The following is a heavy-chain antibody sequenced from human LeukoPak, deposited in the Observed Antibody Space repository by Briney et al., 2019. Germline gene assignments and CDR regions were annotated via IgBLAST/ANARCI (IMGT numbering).Heavy chain of an antibody. CDR3: ARGDYYDSSGSYSCQAFDL. J-gene: IGHJ3*01. Sequence: GGSLRLSCAASGFTISNSYLSWVRQAPGKGLEWVSGIYRGGGTYYTNSVKGRFTISRDDSRNMLYLQMKSLRAEDTSVYYCARGDYYDSSGSYSCQAFDLWGRGTMATVSS. CDR2: IYRGGGT. CDR1: GFTISNSY. V-gene: IGHV3-66*01. D-gene: IGHD3-22*01.